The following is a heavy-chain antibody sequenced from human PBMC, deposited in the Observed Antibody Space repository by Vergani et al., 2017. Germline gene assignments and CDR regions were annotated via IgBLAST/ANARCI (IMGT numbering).Heavy chain of an antibody. CDR2: LIPMLGTP. D-gene: IGHD3-16*01. J-gene: IGHJ6*02. CDR3: ARGESEGAGWVPALYYFCGMDV. V-gene: IGHV1-69*01. Sequence: QVQLVQSGAEVKKPGSSVKVSCKTSGGTFSRYALNWVRQAPGQRLEWLGGLIPMLGTPNHGQKFQDRITITADATASTVYRKLNSLRADDTAVYYCARGESEGAGWVPALYYFCGMDVWGQGATVTVSS. CDR1: GGTFSRYA.